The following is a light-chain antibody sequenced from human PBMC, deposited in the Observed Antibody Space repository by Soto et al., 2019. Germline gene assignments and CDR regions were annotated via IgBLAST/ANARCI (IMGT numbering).Light chain of an antibody. J-gene: IGKJ3*01. CDR1: QSVSSN. Sequence: EIVMTQSPATLSVSPGERATLSCRASQSVSSNLAWYQQKPGQAPRLLIYGASTRATGIPARFSGSRSGTEFTLTISSLQSEDFAVYYCQHYNNWPLTFGQGTKVDIK. CDR3: QHYNNWPLT. CDR2: GAS. V-gene: IGKV3-15*01.